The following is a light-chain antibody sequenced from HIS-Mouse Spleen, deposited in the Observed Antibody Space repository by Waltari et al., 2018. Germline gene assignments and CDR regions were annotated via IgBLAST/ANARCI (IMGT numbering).Light chain of an antibody. CDR3: QSADSSGTYVV. CDR2: KDS. V-gene: IGLV3-25*03. J-gene: IGLJ2*01. CDR1: ALPKPY. Sequence: SYELPHPPSVSVSPGQTARITCSGDALPKPYAYWYQQKPGQAPVLVIYKDSERPSGIPERFSGSSSGTTVTLTISGVQAEDEADYYCQSADSSGTYVVFGGGTKLTVL.